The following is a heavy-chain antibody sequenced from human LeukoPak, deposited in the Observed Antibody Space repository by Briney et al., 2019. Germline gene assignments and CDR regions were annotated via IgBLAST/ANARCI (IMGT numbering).Heavy chain of an antibody. CDR2: IRGKAYGGTT. D-gene: IGHD2-15*01. Sequence: GGSLRLSCTASGFTFGDYAMSWVRQAPGKGLEWVGFIRGKAYGGTTEYAASVKGRFTISRDDSKSIAYLQMNSLKTEDTAVYYCTRVRADMTRAFDIWGQGTMVTVSS. CDR3: TRVRADMTRAFDI. CDR1: GFTFGDYA. V-gene: IGHV3-49*04. J-gene: IGHJ3*02.